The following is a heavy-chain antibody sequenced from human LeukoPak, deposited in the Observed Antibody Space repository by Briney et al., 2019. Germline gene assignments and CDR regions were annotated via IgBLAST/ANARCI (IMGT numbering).Heavy chain of an antibody. J-gene: IGHJ4*02. Sequence: SETLSLTCIVSGSSISDYYWSWIRQPPGKGLEWIGHIYYSGSTNYNPSLKSRVTISVDTSKNQFSLRLSSVTATDTAVYYCARRGYSYGPFDSWGQGTLVTVSS. CDR3: ARRGYSYGPFDS. D-gene: IGHD5-18*01. CDR1: GSSISDYY. V-gene: IGHV4-59*08. CDR2: IYYSGST.